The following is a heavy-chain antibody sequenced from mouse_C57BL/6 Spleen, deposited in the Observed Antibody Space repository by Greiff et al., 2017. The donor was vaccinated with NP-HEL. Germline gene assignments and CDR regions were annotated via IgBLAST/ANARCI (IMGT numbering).Heavy chain of an antibody. CDR2: IYPSDSET. CDR1: GYTFTSYW. V-gene: IGHV1-61*01. Sequence: QVQLKEPGAELVRPGSSVKLSCKASGYTFTSYWMDWVKQRPGQGLEWIGNIYPSDSETHYNQKFKDKATLTVDKSSSTAYMQLSSLTSEDSAVYYCARETPTGTFAYWGQGTLVTVSA. D-gene: IGHD4-1*02. J-gene: IGHJ3*01. CDR3: ARETPTGTFAY.